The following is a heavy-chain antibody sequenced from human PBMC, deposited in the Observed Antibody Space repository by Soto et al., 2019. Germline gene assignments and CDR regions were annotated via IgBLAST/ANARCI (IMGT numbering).Heavy chain of an antibody. CDR2: INPQTGGT. CDR3: ARERYQVISDGMDV. V-gene: IGHV1-2*02. Sequence: ASVKVSCKASGYTFTGYYIHWVREAPGQGLEWMGWINPQTGGTSYAQKFQGRVTLSRDTSINTAYLELSRLRSDDAAVYFCARERYQVISDGMDVWGQGTTVTVYS. J-gene: IGHJ6*02. D-gene: IGHD2-2*01. CDR1: GYTFTGYY.